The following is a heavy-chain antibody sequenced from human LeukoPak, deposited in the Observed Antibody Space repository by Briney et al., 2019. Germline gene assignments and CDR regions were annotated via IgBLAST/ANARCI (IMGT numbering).Heavy chain of an antibody. J-gene: IGHJ4*02. CDR3: ARAGYDILTGPPDYFDY. CDR2: INPNSGGT. V-gene: IGHV1-2*02. CDR1: GYTFTGYY. D-gene: IGHD3-9*01. Sequence: GASVKVSCKASGYTFTGYYMHWGRQAPGQGLEWMGWINPNSGGTNYAKKFQGRVTMTRDTSISTAYMELSRLRSDDTAVYYCARAGYDILTGPPDYFDYWGQGTLVTVSS.